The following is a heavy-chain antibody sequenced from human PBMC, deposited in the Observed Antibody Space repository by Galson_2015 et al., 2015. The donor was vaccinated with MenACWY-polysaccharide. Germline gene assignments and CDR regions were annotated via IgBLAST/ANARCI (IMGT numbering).Heavy chain of an antibody. V-gene: IGHV1-8*01. CDR1: GYTFTSYD. CDR3: ARVGYSNDFDY. J-gene: IGHJ4*02. Sequence: SVKVSCKATGYTFTSYDINWVRQATGQGLEWMGWMNHKTGDAGFAQKFRGRVTMTRDTSISTAYMELSSLTSEDTAVYYCARVGYSNDFDYWGQGTLVTVSS. CDR2: MNHKTGDA. D-gene: IGHD5-18*01.